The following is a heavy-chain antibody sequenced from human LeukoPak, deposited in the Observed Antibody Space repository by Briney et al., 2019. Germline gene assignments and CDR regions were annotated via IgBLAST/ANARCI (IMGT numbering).Heavy chain of an antibody. V-gene: IGHV3-74*01. CDR3: ATAGGDGSRMGFDP. J-gene: IGHJ5*02. Sequence: GGSLRLSCADSGFTFSWYWMHWVRQTPGKGLVWVSCISADGSVTRYADSVKGRFTISRDNTKSTLYLQMHSLRAVDTAVYYCATAGGDGSRMGFDPWGQGTLVTVSS. D-gene: IGHD2-15*01. CDR2: ISADGSVT. CDR1: GFTFSWYW.